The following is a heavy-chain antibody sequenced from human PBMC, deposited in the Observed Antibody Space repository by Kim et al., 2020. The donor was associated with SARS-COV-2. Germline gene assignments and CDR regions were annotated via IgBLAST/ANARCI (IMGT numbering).Heavy chain of an antibody. CDR2: NRSGSA. CDR3: ARYDF. Sequence: NRSGSANYRPSLKMRVTISADTSNKRFSLKMNSVTAADTAIYYCARYDFWSRGTLVTVSS. J-gene: IGHJ4*02. V-gene: IGHV4-34*01. D-gene: IGHD3-3*01.